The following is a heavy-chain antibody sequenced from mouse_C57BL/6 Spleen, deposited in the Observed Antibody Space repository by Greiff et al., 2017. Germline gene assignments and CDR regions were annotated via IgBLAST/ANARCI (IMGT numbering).Heavy chain of an antibody. CDR2: ISSGSSTI. CDR3: ASWGTDWYFDV. D-gene: IGHD3-3*01. CDR1: GFTFSDYG. Sequence: DVMLVESGGGLVKPGGSLKLSCAASGFTFSDYGMHWVRQAPEKGLEWVAYISSGSSTIYYADTVKGRFTISRDNAKNTLFLQMTSLRSEDTAMYYCASWGTDWYFDVWGTGTTVTVSS. V-gene: IGHV5-17*01. J-gene: IGHJ1*03.